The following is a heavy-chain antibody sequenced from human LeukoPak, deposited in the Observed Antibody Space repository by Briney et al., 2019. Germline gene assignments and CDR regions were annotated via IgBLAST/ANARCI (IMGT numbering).Heavy chain of an antibody. CDR1: GFTFSSDV. V-gene: IGHV3-23*01. J-gene: IGHJ4*02. CDR3: AKGSKGTYDY. CDR2: IIGSGGSR. Sequence: GGSLRLSCVASGFTFSSDVMAWVRQAPGKGLEWVSSIIGSGGSRYYADSVKGRVTISRDNSKNTLYLQIYSLSAEDTAIYYCAKGSKGTYDYWGQGTLVTVSS.